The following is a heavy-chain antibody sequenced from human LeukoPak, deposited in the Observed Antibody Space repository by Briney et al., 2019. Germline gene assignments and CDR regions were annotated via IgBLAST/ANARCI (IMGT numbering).Heavy chain of an antibody. CDR2: IRYDGSNK. CDR3: LTIVETTIDGFDI. D-gene: IGHD1-26*01. CDR1: GFTFSSYA. J-gene: IGHJ3*02. V-gene: IGHV3-30*02. Sequence: GGSLRLSCAASGFTFSSYAMHWVRQAPGKGLEWVAFIRYDGSNKYYADSVKGRFTVSRDDAKKTLYLQMNSLRAEDTAVYYCLTIVETTIDGFDIWGQGAMVTVSS.